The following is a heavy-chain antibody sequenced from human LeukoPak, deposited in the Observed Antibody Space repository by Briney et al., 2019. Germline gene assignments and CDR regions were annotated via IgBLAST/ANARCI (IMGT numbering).Heavy chain of an antibody. Sequence: PSETLSLTCPVYGGSFSGYYWSWIRQPPRKGLEWIGEINHSGSTNYTPSLKSRVTISVDTSKNQFSLKLSSGTAADTAVDCCAGGGQLWIRYWGQGTLVTVSS. J-gene: IGHJ4*02. CDR3: AGGGQLWIRY. D-gene: IGHD5-18*01. V-gene: IGHV4-34*01. CDR1: GGSFSGYY. CDR2: INHSGST.